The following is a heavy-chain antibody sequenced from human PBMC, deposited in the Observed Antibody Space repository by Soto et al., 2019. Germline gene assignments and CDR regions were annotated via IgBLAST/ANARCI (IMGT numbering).Heavy chain of an antibody. CDR1: GGSFIGYY. D-gene: IGHD6-19*01. V-gene: IGHV4-34*01. CDR3: ARLFSRKYSSGWPTRKLGYFDY. Sequence: SETLSLTCAVYGGSFIGYYWSWIRQPPGKGLEWIGEINHSGGTNYNPSLKSRVTISVDTSKNQFSLKLSSVTAADTAVYYCARLFSRKYSSGWPTRKLGYFDYWGQGTLVTVSS. CDR2: INHSGGT. J-gene: IGHJ4*02.